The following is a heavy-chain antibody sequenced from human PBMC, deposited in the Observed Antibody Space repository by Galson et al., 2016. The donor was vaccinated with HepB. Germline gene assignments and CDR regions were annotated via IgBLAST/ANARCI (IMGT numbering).Heavy chain of an antibody. V-gene: IGHV3-30*18. Sequence: SLRLSCAASGFTFNRRGMHWVRQAPGKGLEWVAADSMDGRRKFYADSVKGRFTISSDNSNNVLFLQMSSLRVDDTAVYYCAKRHEYCPPVGCSVDSWGQGTLVSVSS. CDR3: AKRHEYCPPVGCSVDS. D-gene: IGHD2/OR15-2a*01. CDR2: DSMDGRRK. J-gene: IGHJ4*02. CDR1: GFTFNRRG.